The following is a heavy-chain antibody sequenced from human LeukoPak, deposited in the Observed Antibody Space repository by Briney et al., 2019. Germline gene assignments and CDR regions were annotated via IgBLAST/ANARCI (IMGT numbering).Heavy chain of an antibody. CDR3: ARGDGYYFDY. Sequence: PSQTLSLTCTVSGGSISSAGFYRSWIRQHPGKGLEWIGYIYYSGSTYYNPSLKSRLTISVDTSKNRFSLNLSSVTAADTAVYYCARGDGYYFDYWGQGTLVTVSS. V-gene: IGHV4-31*03. D-gene: IGHD6-25*01. CDR2: IYYSGST. J-gene: IGHJ4*02. CDR1: GGSISSAGFY.